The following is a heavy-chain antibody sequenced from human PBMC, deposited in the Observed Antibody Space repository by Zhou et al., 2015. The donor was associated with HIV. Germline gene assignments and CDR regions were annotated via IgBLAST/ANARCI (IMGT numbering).Heavy chain of an antibody. V-gene: IGHV1-69*06. CDR3: ARGGSWDYWYFDL. CDR2: ITPVLGTS. J-gene: IGHJ2*01. Sequence: QVQLVQSGAEVKKPGSSVKVSCKASEGTFSSYGISWVRQAPGQGLEWMGGITPVLGTSKDAQKFQGRVSITADRSTSTAYMELRSLRFEDTAVYYCARGGSWDYWYFDLWGRGTLVTVSS. CDR1: EGTFSSYG. D-gene: IGHD1-26*01.